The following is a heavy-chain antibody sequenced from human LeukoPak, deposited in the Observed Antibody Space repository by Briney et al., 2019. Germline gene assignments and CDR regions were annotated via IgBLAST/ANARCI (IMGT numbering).Heavy chain of an antibody. CDR1: GYTFTGYY. J-gene: IGHJ6*02. CDR2: INPSGGST. Sequence: ASVKVSCKASGYTFTGYYMHWVRQAPGQGLEWMGIINPSGGSTSHAQKFQGRVTMTRDTSTSTVYMELSSLRSEDTAVYYCARDKRDIVATIYLYYYYGMDVWGQGTTVTVSS. CDR3: ARDKRDIVATIYLYYYYGMDV. D-gene: IGHD5-12*01. V-gene: IGHV1-46*01.